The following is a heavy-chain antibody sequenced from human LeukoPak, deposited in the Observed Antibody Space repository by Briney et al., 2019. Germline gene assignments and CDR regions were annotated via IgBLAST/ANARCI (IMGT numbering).Heavy chain of an antibody. CDR3: ARDTLLYADSPDAFDM. CDR2: IGSSGSTV. D-gene: IGHD4-17*01. Sequence: LAGGSLRLSCAASGFSFSSYEMNWVRQAPGKGLEWVSYIGSSGSTVYYADSVKGRFTISRDNAKHSLYLQMNSLRDEDTAVYYCARDTLLYADSPDAFDMWGQGTMVTVSS. CDR1: GFSFSSYE. J-gene: IGHJ3*02. V-gene: IGHV3-48*03.